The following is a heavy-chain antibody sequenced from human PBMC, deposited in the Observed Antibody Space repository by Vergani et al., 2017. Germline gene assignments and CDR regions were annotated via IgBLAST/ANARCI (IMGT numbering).Heavy chain of an antibody. D-gene: IGHD6-13*01. V-gene: IGHV4-61*02. J-gene: IGHJ6*02. Sequence: QVQLQESGPGLVRPSQTLSLTCTVSGGSISSGSYYWSWFRQPAGKGLEWIGRVYTGGGTTSNPSLKSRVTISVDTSKNQFSLQLSSVTAADTAVYYCARDPLYSTTWPFLLLDMDVWGQGTTVTVSS. CDR1: GGSISSGSYY. CDR3: ARDPLYSTTWPFLLLDMDV. CDR2: VYTGGGT.